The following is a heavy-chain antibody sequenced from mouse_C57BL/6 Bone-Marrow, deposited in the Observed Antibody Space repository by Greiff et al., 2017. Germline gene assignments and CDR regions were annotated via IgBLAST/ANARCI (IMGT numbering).Heavy chain of an antibody. CDR2: ISSGSSTI. Sequence: EVQGVESGGGLVKPGGSLKLSCAASGFTFSDYGMHWVRQAPEKGLEWVAYISSGSSTIYYADTVKGRFTISRDNAKNTLFLQMTSLRSEDTAMYYCARWDGNYVDYYAMDYWGQGTSVTVSS. CDR1: GFTFSDYG. CDR3: ARWDGNYVDYYAMDY. J-gene: IGHJ4*01. V-gene: IGHV5-17*01. D-gene: IGHD2-1*01.